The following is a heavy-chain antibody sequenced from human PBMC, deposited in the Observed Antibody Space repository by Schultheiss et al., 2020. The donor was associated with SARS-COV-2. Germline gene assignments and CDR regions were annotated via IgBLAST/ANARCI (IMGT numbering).Heavy chain of an antibody. J-gene: IGHJ1*01. Sequence: SCVASGFSFSSYWMHWVRQAPGKGLVWVSRINSDGSSTSYADSVKGRFTISRDNAKNTLYLQMNSLRAEDTAVYYCARGYYYDSSGYYYAYFQHWGQGTLVTVSS. CDR2: INSDGSST. V-gene: IGHV3-74*01. CDR1: GFSFSSYW. CDR3: ARGYYYDSSGYYYAYFQH. D-gene: IGHD3-22*01.